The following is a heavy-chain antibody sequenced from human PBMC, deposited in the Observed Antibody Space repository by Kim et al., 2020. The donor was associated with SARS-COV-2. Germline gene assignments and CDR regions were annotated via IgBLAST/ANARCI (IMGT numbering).Heavy chain of an antibody. D-gene: IGHD2-2*01. CDR2: IDPSDSYT. V-gene: IGHV5-10-1*01. CDR3: ARLKVRWSAAMRAFDI. J-gene: IGHJ3*02. Sequence: GESLKISCKGSGYSFTSYWISWVRQMPGKGLEWMGRIDPSDSYTNYSPSFQGHVTISADKSISTAYLQWSSLKASDTAMYYCARLKVRWSAAMRAFDIWGQGTMVTVSS. CDR1: GYSFTSYW.